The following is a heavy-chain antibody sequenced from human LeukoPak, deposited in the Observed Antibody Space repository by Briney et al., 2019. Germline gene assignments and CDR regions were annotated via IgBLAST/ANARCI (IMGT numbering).Heavy chain of an antibody. CDR2: IRSKAYDGTT. CDR3: TRKGDYYDSSGYTPFDY. CDR1: GFTFGDYA. Sequence: PGGSLRLSCTASGFTFGDYAMSWVRQAPGKGLEWVGFIRSKAYDGTTEYAASVKGRFTISRDDSKSIAYLQMNSLKTEDTAVYYCTRKGDYYDSSGYTPFDYWGQGTLVTVSS. J-gene: IGHJ4*02. V-gene: IGHV3-49*04. D-gene: IGHD3-22*01.